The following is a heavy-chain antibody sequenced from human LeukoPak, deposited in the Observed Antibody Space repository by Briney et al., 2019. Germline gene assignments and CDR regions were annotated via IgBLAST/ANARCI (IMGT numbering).Heavy chain of an antibody. CDR2: ISVSGGST. CDR3: AKSHSLEYRGYFDY. CDR1: GFTFSAYA. D-gene: IGHD2/OR15-2a*01. Sequence: PGGSLRLSCATSGFTFSAYAMSWVSQAPGKGLEWVSTISVSGGSTYYAASVKGRFTISRGNSKNTLYLLMNELSAEDTAVYYCAKSHSLEYRGYFDYWGQGTLVTVSS. J-gene: IGHJ4*02. V-gene: IGHV3-23*01.